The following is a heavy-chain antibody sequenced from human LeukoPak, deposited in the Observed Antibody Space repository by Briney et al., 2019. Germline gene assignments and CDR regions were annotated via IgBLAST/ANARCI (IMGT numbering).Heavy chain of an antibody. CDR1: GFTFSSYS. CDR3: ARGLPLSPRPRYSSSHEYFQH. J-gene: IGHJ1*01. Sequence: GSLRLSCAASGFTFSSYSMNWIRQPPGKGLEWIGEINHSGSTNYNPSLKSRVTISVDTSKNQFSLKLSSVTAADTAVYYCARGLPLSPRPRYSSSHEYFQHWGQGTLVTVSS. V-gene: IGHV4-34*01. D-gene: IGHD6-13*01. CDR2: INHSGST.